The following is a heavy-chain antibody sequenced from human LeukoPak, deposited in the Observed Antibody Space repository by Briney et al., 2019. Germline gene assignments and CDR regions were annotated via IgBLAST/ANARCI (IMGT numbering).Heavy chain of an antibody. D-gene: IGHD3-10*01. CDR3: ARSRGRKVTPFDY. V-gene: IGHV4-4*09. Sequence: SETLSRNCTVSGGSISTYYWSWIRQPPGKGLEWIGYIYTSGSTDYNPSLKSRVTISLDTSNNQFSVNLNSGTAADTAVYYCARSRGRKVTPFDYWGQGILVTVSS. J-gene: IGHJ4*02. CDR2: IYTSGST. CDR1: GGSISTYY.